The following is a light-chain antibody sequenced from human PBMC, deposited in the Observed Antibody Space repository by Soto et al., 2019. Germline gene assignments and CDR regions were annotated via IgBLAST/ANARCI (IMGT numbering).Light chain of an antibody. J-gene: IGLJ1*01. CDR3: SSYTSTGTPFV. CDR1: SSDVGGFDY. CDR2: EVN. V-gene: IGLV2-14*01. Sequence: QSALTQPASVSGSPGQSITISCTGTSSDVGGFDYVSWYQQRPGKAPKLLIYEVNRRPSGVSNRFSGSKSGNAASLTISGLQTEDEGDFFCSSYTSTGTPFVFGTGTKLTVL.